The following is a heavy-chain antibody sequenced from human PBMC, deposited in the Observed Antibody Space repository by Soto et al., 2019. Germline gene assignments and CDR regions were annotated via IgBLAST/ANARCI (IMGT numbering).Heavy chain of an antibody. D-gene: IGHD2-8*01. J-gene: IGHJ6*02. V-gene: IGHV1-2*04. CDR1: GYSFSDYH. CDR2: INPKSGGT. Sequence: ASVKVSCKASGYSFSDYHIHWVRQAPGQGLEWLGRINPKSGGTSSAQKFQGWVTMTRDTSISTAYMELTRLRSDDTAVYFCARGHSTDCSNGVCSFFYNHEMDVWGQGTKVTVS. CDR3: ARGHSTDCSNGVCSFFYNHEMDV.